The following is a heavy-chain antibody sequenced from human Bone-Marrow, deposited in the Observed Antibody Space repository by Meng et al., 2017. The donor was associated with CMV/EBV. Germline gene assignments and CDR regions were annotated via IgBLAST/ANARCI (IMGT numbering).Heavy chain of an antibody. V-gene: IGHV3-23*01. CDR2: ISGSGGST. CDR1: GFTFSTYA. Sequence: LSCAGSGFTFSTYAMSWVRQAPGKGLEWVSAISGSGGSTDYADSVKGRFTISRDNSKNTLYLQMNSLRAEDTAVYYCAKDRSVWYFDLWVPFPLVPFSS. J-gene: IGHJ2*01. CDR3: AKDRSVWYFDL.